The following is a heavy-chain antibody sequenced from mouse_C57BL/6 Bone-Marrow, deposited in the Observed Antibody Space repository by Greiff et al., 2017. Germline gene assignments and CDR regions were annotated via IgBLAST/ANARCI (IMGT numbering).Heavy chain of an antibody. D-gene: IGHD1-1*01. Sequence: VMLVESGPELVKPGASVKISCKASGYAFSSSWMNWVQQRPGKGLEWIGRIYPGDGDTNYNGKFKGKATLTADKSSSTAYLQLSSLTSEDSAVYFCARFPYYYGSSRSSDYWGQGTTLTVSS. V-gene: IGHV1-82*01. CDR3: ARFPYYYGSSRSSDY. CDR1: GYAFSSSW. J-gene: IGHJ2*01. CDR2: IYPGDGDT.